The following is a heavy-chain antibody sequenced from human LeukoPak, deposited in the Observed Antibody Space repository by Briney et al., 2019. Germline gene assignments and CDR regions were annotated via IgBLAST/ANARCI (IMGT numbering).Heavy chain of an antibody. D-gene: IGHD3-10*01. CDR1: GFTFSGSA. J-gene: IGHJ4*02. Sequence: GGSLRLSCAASGFTFSGSAMHWVRQASGKGLEWVGRIRSKANSYATAYAASVKGRFTISRDDSKNTAYLQMNSLKTEDTAVYYCTPAGGSGSYSGYWGQGTLATVSS. CDR3: TPAGGSGSYSGY. V-gene: IGHV3-73*01. CDR2: IRSKANSYAT.